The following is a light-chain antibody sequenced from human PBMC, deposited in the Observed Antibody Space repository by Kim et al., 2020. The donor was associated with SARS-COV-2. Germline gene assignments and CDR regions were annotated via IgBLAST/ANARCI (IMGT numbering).Light chain of an antibody. CDR3: QQYSHWPPVT. Sequence: SPGERVTLSCRASQSITTNLAWYQHKPGQAPRLLIFGASTRATGIAARFSGSGSGTEFTLTISSLQSDDVAVYYCQQYSHWPPVTFGGGTKVEI. CDR1: QSITTN. J-gene: IGKJ4*01. CDR2: GAS. V-gene: IGKV3-15*01.